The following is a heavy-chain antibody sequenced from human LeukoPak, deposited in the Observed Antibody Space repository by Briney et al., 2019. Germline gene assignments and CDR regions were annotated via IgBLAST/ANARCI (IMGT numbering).Heavy chain of an antibody. D-gene: IGHD6-19*01. CDR1: GGSISSSSYY. CDR3: ARHSVLSRLAVAVKEEVV. CDR2: IYYSGST. J-gene: IGHJ4*02. Sequence: KPSETLSLTCTVSGGSISSSSYYWGWIRQPPGKGLEWIGSIYYSGSTYYNPSLKSRVTISVDTSKNQFSLKLSSVTAADTAVYYCARHSVLSRLAVAVKEEVVWGQGTLVTVSS. V-gene: IGHV4-39*01.